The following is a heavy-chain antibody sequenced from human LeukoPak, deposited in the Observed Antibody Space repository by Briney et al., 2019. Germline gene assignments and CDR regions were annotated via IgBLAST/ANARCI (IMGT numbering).Heavy chain of an antibody. CDR3: ARLTTVLFDY. J-gene: IGHJ4*02. CDR1: GGSISSSSYY. Sequence: SETLSLTCTVSGGSISSSSYYWGWIRQPPGKGLEWIGSIYYSGSTSYYPSLKSRVTISVDTSKNQFSLKLSSVTAADTAVYYCARLTTVLFDYWGRGTLATVSS. CDR2: IYYSGST. D-gene: IGHD4-11*01. V-gene: IGHV4-39*01.